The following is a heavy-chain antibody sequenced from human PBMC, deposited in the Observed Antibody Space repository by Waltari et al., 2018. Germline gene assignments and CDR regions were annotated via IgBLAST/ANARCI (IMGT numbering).Heavy chain of an antibody. D-gene: IGHD3-3*01. Sequence: EVQLVESGGGLVQPGGSLRLSCAASGFTLSNYWRFWGRQPPGKGLVWVSGINGEGRTTGYADSVKGRFTTSRDNAKNTLYLKMNSLRFEDTAVYYCARDFVSGSSDYWGQGTLVTVS. CDR1: GFTLSNYW. CDR2: INGEGRTT. V-gene: IGHV3-74*01. J-gene: IGHJ4*02. CDR3: ARDFVSGSSDY.